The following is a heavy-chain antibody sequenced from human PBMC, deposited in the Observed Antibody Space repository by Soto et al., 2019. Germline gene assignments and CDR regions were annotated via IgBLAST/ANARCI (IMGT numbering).Heavy chain of an antibody. D-gene: IGHD6-13*01. CDR2: SSGSGGRT. J-gene: IGHJ4*02. V-gene: IGHV3-23*01. CDR1: GLTFTTSA. CDR3: ARGFSAGKGSPPDF. Sequence: GPRRLGCPASGLTFTTSAMSGLCKAPGKGLDWVSASSGSGGRTYSADSVKGRFTISRDNSKNTLYLQMSSLRAEGTAVYYCARGFSAGKGSPPDFWGQGSLVTVSS.